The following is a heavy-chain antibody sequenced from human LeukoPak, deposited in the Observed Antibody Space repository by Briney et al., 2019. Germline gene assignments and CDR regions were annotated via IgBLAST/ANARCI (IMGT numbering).Heavy chain of an antibody. Sequence: SETLSLTCTVSGGSISSYYWSWIRQPPGKGLEWIGYIYYSGSTNYNPSLKSRVTISVDTSKNQFSLKLSSVTAADTAVNYCARVLSYWYFDLWGRGTLVTVSS. CDR2: IYYSGST. J-gene: IGHJ2*01. V-gene: IGHV4-59*01. CDR1: GGSISSYY. D-gene: IGHD2-8*02. CDR3: ARVLSYWYFDL.